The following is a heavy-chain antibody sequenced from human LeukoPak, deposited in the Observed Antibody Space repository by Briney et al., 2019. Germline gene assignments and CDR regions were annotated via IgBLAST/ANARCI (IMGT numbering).Heavy chain of an antibody. J-gene: IGHJ5*02. V-gene: IGHV1-8*01. D-gene: IGHD3-10*01. CDR1: GYTFTSYD. CDR3: ARGYHRYYYGSGRWYNWFDP. CDR2: MNPNSDNT. Sequence: GASVKVSCKASGYTFTSYDINWVRQATAQGLDWMGWMNPNSDNTGYAQKFQGRVTMTRNTSITTAYMELSSLTSEDTAVYYCARGYHRYYYGSGRWYNWFDPWGQGTLVTVSS.